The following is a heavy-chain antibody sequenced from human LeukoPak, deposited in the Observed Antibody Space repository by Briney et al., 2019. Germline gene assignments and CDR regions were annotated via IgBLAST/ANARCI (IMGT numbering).Heavy chain of an antibody. CDR2: ISAYNGNT. V-gene: IGHV1-18*01. Sequence: GASVKVSCKASGYTFTSYGISWVRQAPGQGLEWMGWISAYNGNTNYAQKFQGRVTITADKSTSTAYMELSSLRSEDTAVCYCARSSLNIVGATDYWGQGTLVTVSS. J-gene: IGHJ4*02. CDR3: ARSSLNIVGATDY. D-gene: IGHD1-26*01. CDR1: GYTFTSYG.